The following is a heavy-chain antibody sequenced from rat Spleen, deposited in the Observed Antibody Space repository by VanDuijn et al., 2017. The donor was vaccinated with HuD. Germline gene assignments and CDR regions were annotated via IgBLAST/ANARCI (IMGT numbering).Heavy chain of an antibody. CDR1: GHSIDSSYR. D-gene: IGHD1-3*01. CDR2: INSAGST. Sequence: EVQLQESGPGLVKPSQSLSLTCSVTGHSIDSSYRWNWIRKFPGNKLEWMGYINSAGSTNYNPSLKSQITISRDTSKNQFFLQMDSLRSEDTATYYCARWSYTSYVMDAWGQGASVTVSS. V-gene: IGHV3-3*01. J-gene: IGHJ4*01. CDR3: ARWSYTSYVMDA.